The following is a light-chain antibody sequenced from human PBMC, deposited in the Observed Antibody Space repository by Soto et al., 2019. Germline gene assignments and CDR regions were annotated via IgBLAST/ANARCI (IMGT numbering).Light chain of an antibody. CDR2: GAS. Sequence: EIVLTQSPGTLSLSPGERATLSCRASQSVSSPYLIWYQQKPGQAPRLLIYGASSRATGVPDRFSGGGSGTDFTLTISRLEPEDFAVYYCQQSGTSPPVAFGGGTKVDI. CDR3: QQSGTSPPVA. J-gene: IGKJ4*01. V-gene: IGKV3-20*01. CDR1: QSVSSPY.